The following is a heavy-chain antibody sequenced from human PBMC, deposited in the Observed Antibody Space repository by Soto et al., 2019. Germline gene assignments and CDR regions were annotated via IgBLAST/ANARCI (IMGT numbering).Heavy chain of an antibody. CDR2: ISGSGGST. V-gene: IGHV3-23*01. D-gene: IGHD2-2*01. J-gene: IGHJ4*02. Sequence: GGSLRLSCAASGFTFSSYAMSWVRQAPGKGLEWVSAISGSGGSTYYADSVKGRFTISRDNSKNTLYLQMNSLRAEDTAVYYCAKDPIVVVPAATTQTNYFDYWGQGTLVTVSS. CDR3: AKDPIVVVPAATTQTNYFDY. CDR1: GFTFSSYA.